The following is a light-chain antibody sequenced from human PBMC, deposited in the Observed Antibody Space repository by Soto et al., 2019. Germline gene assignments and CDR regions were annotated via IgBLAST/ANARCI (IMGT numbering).Light chain of an antibody. V-gene: IGKV1-39*01. CDR3: HQTYTTPYT. CDR2: TSS. Sequence: DIQLTQSPSSLSASVGDRVTITCRASQTAARFLNWYQQKPGKAPQLLVYTSSNLQSGVPSRFSGVGYGTEFTLTIKDVQPEDFATYCCHQTYTTPYTFGQGTKLASK. CDR1: QTAARF. J-gene: IGKJ2*01.